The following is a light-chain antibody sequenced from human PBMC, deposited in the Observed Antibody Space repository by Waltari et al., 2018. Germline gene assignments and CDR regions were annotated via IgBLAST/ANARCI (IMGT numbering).Light chain of an antibody. J-gene: IGKJ4*01. CDR2: GAS. CDR1: QSVNSN. Sequence: EKVMTQSQATLSVSPGERATLPCRASQSVNSNLAWYQQKPGQGPRLLIYGASTRATGIPARFSGSGSGTEFTLTISSLQSEDFAVYYCQQYNNWPLTFGGGTKVEIK. V-gene: IGKV3-15*01. CDR3: QQYNNWPLT.